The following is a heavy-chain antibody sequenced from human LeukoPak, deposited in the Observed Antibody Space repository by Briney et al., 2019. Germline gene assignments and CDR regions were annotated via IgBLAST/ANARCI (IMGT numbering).Heavy chain of an antibody. V-gene: IGHV4-59*01. J-gene: IGHJ6*03. CDR2: IYYSGST. Sequence: PSETLSLTCTVSGGSLSSYYWSWIRQPPGKGLEWIGYIYYSGSTNYNPSLKSRVTISVDTSKNQFSLKLSSVTAADTAVYYCARTPIAVAGTNYYYYMDVWGKGTTVTVSS. CDR3: ARTPIAVAGTNYYYYMDV. D-gene: IGHD6-19*01. CDR1: GGSLSSYY.